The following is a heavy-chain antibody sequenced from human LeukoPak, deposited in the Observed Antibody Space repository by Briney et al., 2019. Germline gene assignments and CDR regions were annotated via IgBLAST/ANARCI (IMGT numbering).Heavy chain of an antibody. CDR2: ISGSGGRT. V-gene: IGHV3-23*01. Sequence: GASLRLSCAASGFIFSRYAMSWVRQAPGKGLEWVSGISGSGGRTYCADSVKGRFTISRDNSKNTLYLQMNSLRAEDTALYFCAKDFSSGLFDYWGQGTLVAVSS. CDR1: GFIFSRYA. CDR3: AKDFSSGLFDY. J-gene: IGHJ4*02. D-gene: IGHD6-19*01.